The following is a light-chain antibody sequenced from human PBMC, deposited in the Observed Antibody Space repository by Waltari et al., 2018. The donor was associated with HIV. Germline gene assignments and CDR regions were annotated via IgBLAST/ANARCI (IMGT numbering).Light chain of an antibody. CDR1: KSISSH. CDR2: AAS. Sequence: EIVMTQFPGTMSVSPGERAILSCRASKSISSHLAWYQQTPGQPPRLLIYAASNRATGIPARFSGSGSGTDFTLTISSLQPEDFAVYYCLQYTFWPPYTFGQGTKLEMK. J-gene: IGKJ2*01. CDR3: LQYTFWPPYT. V-gene: IGKV3-15*01.